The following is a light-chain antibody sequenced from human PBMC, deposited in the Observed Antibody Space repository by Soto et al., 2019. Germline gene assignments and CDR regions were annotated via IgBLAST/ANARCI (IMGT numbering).Light chain of an antibody. CDR1: QSVSSY. V-gene: IGKV3-11*01. Sequence: EIVLTQSPATLSLSPGERATLSCRASQSVSSYLAWYQHKPGQAPRLLIYDASNRATGIPARFSGSGSGTDFTLSISSLEPEDFAVYYCQQRSTWPPLYTFGQGTTLEIK. CDR2: DAS. J-gene: IGKJ2*01. CDR3: QQRSTWPPLYT.